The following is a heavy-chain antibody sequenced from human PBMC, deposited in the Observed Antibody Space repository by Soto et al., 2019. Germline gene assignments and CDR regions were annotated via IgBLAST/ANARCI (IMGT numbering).Heavy chain of an antibody. D-gene: IGHD1-26*01. V-gene: IGHV1-2*04. J-gene: IGHJ3*02. CDR1: GYTFTGYY. Sequence: ASVKVSCKASGYTFTGYYMHWVRQAPGQGLEWMGWINPNSGGTNYAQKFQGWVTMTRDTSISTAYMELSRLRSDDTAVYYCARVLQGPIVGATPDAFDIWGQGTMVTVSS. CDR3: ARVLQGPIVGATPDAFDI. CDR2: INPNSGGT.